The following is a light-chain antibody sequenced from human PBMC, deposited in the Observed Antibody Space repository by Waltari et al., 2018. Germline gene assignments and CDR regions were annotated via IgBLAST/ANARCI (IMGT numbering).Light chain of an antibody. V-gene: IGKV4-1*01. J-gene: IGKJ2*01. CDR1: QSVLFSSNNNNY. CDR3: LQYYSRPYT. Sequence: DIVMTQSPDSLAVSLGERATINCKSSQSVLFSSNNNNYLAWYQLKPGQTPKLLLYWASIRQSGVPDRFSGSGSATDFTLTISSLQAEDVAVYFCLQYYSRPYTFGQGTKLELK. CDR2: WAS.